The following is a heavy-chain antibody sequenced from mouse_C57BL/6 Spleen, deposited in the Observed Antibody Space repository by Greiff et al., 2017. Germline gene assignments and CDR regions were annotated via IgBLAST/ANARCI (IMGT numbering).Heavy chain of an antibody. CDR2: IDPADSYT. Sequence: QVQLQQPGAELVKPGASVKLSCKASGYTFTSYWMQWVKQRPGQGLEWIGEIDPADSYTNYNQKFKGKATLTVDTSSSTAYMRLSSLTSEDSAVYDCASGLYDGHYFDYWGQGTTLTVSS. CDR3: ASGLYDGHYFDY. CDR1: GYTFTSYW. D-gene: IGHD2-3*01. J-gene: IGHJ2*01. V-gene: IGHV1-50*01.